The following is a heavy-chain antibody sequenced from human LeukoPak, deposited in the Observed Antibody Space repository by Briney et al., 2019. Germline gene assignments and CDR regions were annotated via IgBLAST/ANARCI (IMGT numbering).Heavy chain of an antibody. V-gene: IGHV3-23*01. J-gene: IGHJ4*02. CDR1: GFTFSSYA. CDR2: ISGSGGST. Sequence: GGSLRLSCAASGFTFSSYAMSWVRQAPGKGLEWVSAISGSGGSTYYADSVKGRFTISRDNSKNTLYLQMNSLRAEDTAVHYCAKDGAPYYYDSSGYFDYWGQGTLVTVSS. CDR3: AKDGAPYYYDSSGYFDY. D-gene: IGHD3-22*01.